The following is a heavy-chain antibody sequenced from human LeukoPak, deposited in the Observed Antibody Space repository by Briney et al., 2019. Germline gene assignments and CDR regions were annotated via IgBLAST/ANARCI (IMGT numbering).Heavy chain of an antibody. CDR2: IYHSGST. V-gene: IGHV4-4*02. CDR3: ARGQYYGSGRFDY. J-gene: IGHJ4*02. CDR1: GGSISSSNW. Sequence: SETLSLTCAVSGGSISSSNWWSWVRQPPGKGLEWIGEIYHSGSTNYNPSLKSRVTISVDKSKNQLSLKLSSVTAADTAVYYCARGQYYGSGRFDYWGQGTLVTVSS. D-gene: IGHD3-10*01.